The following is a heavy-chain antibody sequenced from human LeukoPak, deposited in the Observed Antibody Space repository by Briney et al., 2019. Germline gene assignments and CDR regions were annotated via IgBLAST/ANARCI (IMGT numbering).Heavy chain of an antibody. CDR2: IYYSGST. D-gene: IGHD1-7*01. J-gene: IGHJ6*03. CDR1: GGSISSHY. Sequence: SETLSLTCTVSGGSISSHYWSWIRQPPGKGLEWIGYIYYSGSTNYNPSLKSRVTISVDTSKNQFSLKLSSVTAADTAVYHCARAEGTPYYYYYMDVWGKGTTVTVSS. V-gene: IGHV4-59*11. CDR3: ARAEGTPYYYYYMDV.